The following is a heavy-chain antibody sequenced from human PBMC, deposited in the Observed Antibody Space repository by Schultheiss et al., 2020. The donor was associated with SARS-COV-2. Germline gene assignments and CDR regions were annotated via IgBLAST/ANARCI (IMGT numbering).Heavy chain of an antibody. D-gene: IGHD1-26*01. CDR2: INPNSGGT. V-gene: IGHV1-2*04. CDR3: ARAGWELLAGYYYGMDV. CDR1: GGTFSSYA. J-gene: IGHJ6*02. Sequence: ASVKVSCKASGGTFSSYAISWVRQAPGQGLEWMGWINPNSGGTNYAQKFQGWVTMTRDTSISTAYMELSRLRSDDTAVYYCARAGWELLAGYYYGMDVWGQGTTVTVSS.